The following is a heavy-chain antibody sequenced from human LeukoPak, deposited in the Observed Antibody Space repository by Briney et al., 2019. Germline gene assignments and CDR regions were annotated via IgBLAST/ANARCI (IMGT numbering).Heavy chain of an antibody. Sequence: KSGGSLRLSCAASGFTFSSCGMHWVRQPPGKGLEWVAFIRYDGTNNYYADSMKGRFTISRETSKNSLYLLMTSLKAEDTAMSYCAKDLWYFGNSGHRYSCDYWRQGTVDTVSS. J-gene: IGHJ4*02. CDR2: IRYDGTNN. CDR3: AKDLWYFGNSGHRYSCDY. CDR1: GFTFSSCG. D-gene: IGHD2-21*02. V-gene: IGHV3-30*02.